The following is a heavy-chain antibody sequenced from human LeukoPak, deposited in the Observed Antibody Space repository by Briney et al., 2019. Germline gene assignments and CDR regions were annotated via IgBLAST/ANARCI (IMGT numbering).Heavy chain of an antibody. V-gene: IGHV1-46*01. J-gene: IGHJ4*02. CDR2: INPSVGST. Sequence: AASVKVSCKASGYTFSSYYMHWVRQAPGQGLEWMGIINPSVGSTSHARKFQGRVTMTRDMSTSTVYMELSSLRSEDTAVYYCARELSSSSRLLDSWGQGTLVTVSS. CDR3: ARELSSSSRLLDS. D-gene: IGHD6-6*01. CDR1: GYTFSSYY.